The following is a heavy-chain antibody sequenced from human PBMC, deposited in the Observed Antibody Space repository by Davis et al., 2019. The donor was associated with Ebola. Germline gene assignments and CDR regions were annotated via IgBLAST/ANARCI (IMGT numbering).Heavy chain of an antibody. Sequence: SETLSPTCAVHGGSFSGYYWSWIRQLPGKGLEWIGEINHSGSTNYNPSLKSRVTISVDTSKNQFSLKLSSVTAADTAVYYCARGALVVPAATKYNWFDPWGQGTLVTVSS. D-gene: IGHD2-2*01. CDR3: ARGALVVPAATKYNWFDP. J-gene: IGHJ5*02. CDR2: INHSGST. V-gene: IGHV4-34*01. CDR1: GGSFSGYY.